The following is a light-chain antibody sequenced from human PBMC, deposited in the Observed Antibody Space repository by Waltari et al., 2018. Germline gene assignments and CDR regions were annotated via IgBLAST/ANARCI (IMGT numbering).Light chain of an antibody. CDR2: WAS. Sequence: DIVMTQSPDSLTLSLGERATISCKSSQSVLRTSRNKNFLAWYQQKSGQPPKLLFYWASTRESGVPDRFSGSGSGTDFNLTISSLQSEDVAIYYCQQYYDSPITFGPGTKVDV. V-gene: IGKV4-1*01. CDR3: QQYYDSPIT. CDR1: QSVLRTSRNKNF. J-gene: IGKJ3*01.